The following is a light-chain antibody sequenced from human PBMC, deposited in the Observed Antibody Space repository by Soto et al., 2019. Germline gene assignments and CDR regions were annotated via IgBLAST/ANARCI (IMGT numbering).Light chain of an antibody. CDR2: AAS. J-gene: IGKJ2*02. CDR3: QQSYSTPGT. Sequence: DIPMTQSPSSLSASVGDRVTITCRASQSISSYLNWYQQKPGKAPKLLIYAASSLQSGVPSRFSGSGSGTDFTLTISSLQPEDFATYYCQQSYSTPGTLVQWTKLEIK. CDR1: QSISSY. V-gene: IGKV1-39*01.